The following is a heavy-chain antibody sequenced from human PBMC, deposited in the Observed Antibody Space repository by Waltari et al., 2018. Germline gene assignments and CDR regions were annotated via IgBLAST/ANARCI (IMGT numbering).Heavy chain of an antibody. CDR2: INHSGST. CDR3: ARVALYYDILTGYGLAYFDY. CDR1: GGSFSGYY. J-gene: IGHJ4*02. Sequence: QVQLQQWGAGLLKPSETLSLTCAVYGGSFSGYYWSWIRQPPGTGLEWIGEINHSGSTNYNPSLKSRVTISVDTSKNQFSLKLSSVTAADTAVYYCARVALYYDILTGYGLAYFDYWGQGTLVTVSS. V-gene: IGHV4-34*01. D-gene: IGHD3-9*01.